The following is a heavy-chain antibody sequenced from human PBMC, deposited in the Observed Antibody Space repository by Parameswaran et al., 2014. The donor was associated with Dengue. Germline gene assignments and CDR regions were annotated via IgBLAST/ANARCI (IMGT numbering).Heavy chain of an antibody. CDR2: ISSSSSYI. J-gene: IGHJ6*03. Sequence: VRQAPGKGLEWVSSISSSSSYIYYADSVKGRFTISRDNAKNSLYLQMSSLRAEDTAVYYCARDGPTLITYCSSTSCPRVYYYMDVWGKGTTVTVSS. D-gene: IGHD2-2*01. V-gene: IGHV3-21*01. CDR3: ARDGPTLITYCSSTSCPRVYYYMDV.